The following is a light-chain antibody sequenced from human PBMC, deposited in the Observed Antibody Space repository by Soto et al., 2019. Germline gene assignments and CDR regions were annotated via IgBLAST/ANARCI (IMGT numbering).Light chain of an antibody. J-gene: IGLJ3*02. V-gene: IGLV1-40*01. CDR1: SSNIGAGFD. Sequence: QSVLTQPPSVSGAPGQRVTISCTGSSSNIGAGFDVHWYRQLPGTSPKLLIFGNSNRPSGVPDRFSGARSGTSASLANTGLKVGGEANYSGKSYVASRSGWLFGGGTTLPVL. CDR3: KSYVASRSGWL. CDR2: GNS.